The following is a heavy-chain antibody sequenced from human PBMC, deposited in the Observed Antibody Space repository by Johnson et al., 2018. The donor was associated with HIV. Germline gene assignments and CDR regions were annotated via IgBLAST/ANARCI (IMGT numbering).Heavy chain of an antibody. V-gene: IGHV3-11*04. D-gene: IGHD3-16*01. Sequence: QVQLVESGGGLVQPGGSLRLSCAASGFTFSDYYMSWIRQAPGKGLEWVSYISSSGSTIYYADSVKGRFTISRDNSKNTLYLQMNSLRGEDTAVYYCARDIMADTALDPGYAFDIWGQGTMVTVSS. CDR3: ARDIMADTALDPGYAFDI. J-gene: IGHJ3*02. CDR1: GFTFSDYY. CDR2: ISSSGSTI.